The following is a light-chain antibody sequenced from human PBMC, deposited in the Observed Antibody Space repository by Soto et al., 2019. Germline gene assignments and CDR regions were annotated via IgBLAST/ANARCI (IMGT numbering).Light chain of an antibody. J-gene: IGKJ5*01. Sequence: EIVLTQSPGTLSMSPGERATLSCRSSQSLSSSSFAWYQQKPGQAPRLLIYGASSRATGIPDRFSGSGSGTDFTLTISSLEPEDFAVYYCQQRSNWPSTFGQGTRLEIK. CDR2: GAS. V-gene: IGKV3D-20*02. CDR1: QSLSSSS. CDR3: QQRSNWPST.